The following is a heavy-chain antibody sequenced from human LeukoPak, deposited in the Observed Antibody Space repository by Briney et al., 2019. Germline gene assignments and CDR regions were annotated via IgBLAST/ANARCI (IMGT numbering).Heavy chain of an antibody. CDR2: ISSSGSTK. J-gene: IGHJ4*02. D-gene: IGHD2-21*02. CDR1: GFTFSSYW. V-gene: IGHV3-11*01. CDR3: ARDCGGDRRPSDY. Sequence: PGGSLRLSCAASGFTFSSYWMSWIRQAPGKGLEWVSYISSSGSTKYYADSVKGRFTISRDNAKNSLFLQMNSLRAEDTAVYYCARDCGGDRRPSDYWGQGTLVTVSS.